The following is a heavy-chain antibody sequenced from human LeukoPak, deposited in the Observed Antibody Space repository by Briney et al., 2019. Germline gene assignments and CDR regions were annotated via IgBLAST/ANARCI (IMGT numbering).Heavy chain of an antibody. V-gene: IGHV1-2*02. CDR1: GYTFTGYY. J-gene: IGHJ4*02. Sequence: ASVKVSCKASGYTFTGYYMHWVRQAPGQGLEWMGWNNPNSGGTNYAQKFQGRVTMTRDTSISTAYMELSRLRSDDTAVYYCARDRGPPYQPLLVYFDYWGQGTLVTVSS. CDR2: NNPNSGGT. D-gene: IGHD2-2*01. CDR3: ARDRGPPYQPLLVYFDY.